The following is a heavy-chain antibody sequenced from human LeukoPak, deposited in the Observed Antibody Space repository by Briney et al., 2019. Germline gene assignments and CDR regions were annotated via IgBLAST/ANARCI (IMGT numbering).Heavy chain of an antibody. CDR3: ARVRATYDFWSGIDAFDI. Sequence: PGGSLRLSCAASGFTFSSYAMNWVRQAPGKGLEWVSAISGGGGTTYYADSVKGRFTISRDNAKNSLYLQMNSLRAEDTAVYYCARVRATYDFWSGIDAFDIWGQGTMVTVSS. V-gene: IGHV3-23*01. CDR1: GFTFSSYA. CDR2: ISGGGGTT. D-gene: IGHD3-3*01. J-gene: IGHJ3*02.